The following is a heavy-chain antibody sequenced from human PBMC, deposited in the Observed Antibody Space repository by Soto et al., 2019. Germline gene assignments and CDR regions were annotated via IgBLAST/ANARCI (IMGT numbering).Heavy chain of an antibody. V-gene: IGHV3-23*01. D-gene: IGHD2-15*01. CDR2: ISASGGST. Sequence: EVQLLESGGGLVQPGGSLRLSCAASGFTFSSYAMSWVRQAPGKGLEWVAAISASGGSTYYAVSVSGRVTIARDNSKNTLYLQMNSLRAQDTAVYHCAKVLSRGGKAYYYIDGWGNETTVTVFS. CDR1: GFTFSSYA. CDR3: AKVLSRGGKAYYYIDG. J-gene: IGHJ6*03.